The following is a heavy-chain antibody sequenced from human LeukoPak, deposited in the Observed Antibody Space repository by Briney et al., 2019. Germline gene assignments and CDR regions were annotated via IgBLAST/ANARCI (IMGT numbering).Heavy chain of an antibody. CDR2: INHSGST. D-gene: IGHD1/OR15-1a*01. CDR3: ARGTNSDY. V-gene: IGHV4-34*01. Sequence: SETLSLTCAVYGGSFSGYYWSWIRQPPGKGLEWIGEINHSGSTNYNPSLKSRVTISVDTSKNQFSLKLSSVTAADTAVYYCARGTNSDYWGQGTLVTVSS. J-gene: IGHJ4*02. CDR1: GGSFSGYY.